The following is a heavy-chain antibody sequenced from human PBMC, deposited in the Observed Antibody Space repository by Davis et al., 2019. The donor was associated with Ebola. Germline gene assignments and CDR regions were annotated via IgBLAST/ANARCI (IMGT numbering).Heavy chain of an antibody. CDR2: TRNKAKGYTT. J-gene: IGHJ1*01. D-gene: IGHD3-22*01. CDR3: AREFYDSSGHYYAQH. V-gene: IGHV3-72*01. CDR1: GFTLSDHY. Sequence: PGGSLRLSCAASGFTLSDHYMDWVRQAPGKGLEWVGRTRNKAKGYTTEYAASVKGRFTISRDDAKNSLYLQMNSLITEDTAVYYCAREFYDSSGHYYAQHWGQGTLVTGSS.